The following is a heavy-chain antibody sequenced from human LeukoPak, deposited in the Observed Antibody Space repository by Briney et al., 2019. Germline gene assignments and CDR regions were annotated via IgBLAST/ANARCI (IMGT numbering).Heavy chain of an antibody. D-gene: IGHD5-18*01. CDR3: ARDTGYSYGPLDY. Sequence: PSETLCLTCTVSGGSISSGGYYWSWIRQHPGKGLEWIGYIYYSGSTYYNPSLKSRVTISVDTSKNQFSLKLSSVTAADTAVYYCARDTGYSYGPLDYWGQGTLVTVSS. CDR2: IYYSGST. CDR1: GGSISSGGYY. J-gene: IGHJ4*02. V-gene: IGHV4-31*03.